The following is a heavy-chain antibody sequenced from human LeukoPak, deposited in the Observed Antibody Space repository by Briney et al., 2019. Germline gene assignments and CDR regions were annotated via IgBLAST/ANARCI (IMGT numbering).Heavy chain of an antibody. D-gene: IGHD2-15*01. CDR2: IYYSGST. Sequence: SETLSLTCTVSGGSISNYYWSWIRQPPGKGLEWVGYIYYSGSTIYNPSLKSRVTISVDTSTNQFSLKLNSVTAADTAVYYCARLSRYCSGGSCYGENWLDSWGQGTLVTVSS. CDR3: ARLSRYCSGGSCYGENWLDS. V-gene: IGHV4-59*01. J-gene: IGHJ5*01. CDR1: GGSISNYY.